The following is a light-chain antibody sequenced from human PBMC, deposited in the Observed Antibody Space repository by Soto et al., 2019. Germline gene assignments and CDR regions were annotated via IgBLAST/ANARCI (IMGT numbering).Light chain of an antibody. V-gene: IGKV1-39*01. CDR2: AAS. CDR1: QSISSF. Sequence: DIQMTQSPTSLSASVGDRVTITCLASQSISSFLTWYQQKAGKAPKLLIYAASILQSGVPSRFSGSGSGTDFTLTISSLQPEDFASYYCQQSFSTPPTFGQGTKVDIK. CDR3: QQSFSTPPT. J-gene: IGKJ1*01.